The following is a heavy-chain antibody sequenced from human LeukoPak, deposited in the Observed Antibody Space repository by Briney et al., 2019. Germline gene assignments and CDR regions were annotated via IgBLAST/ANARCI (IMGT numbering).Heavy chain of an antibody. CDR3: ARGGWLPVDY. D-gene: IGHD5-18*01. J-gene: IGHJ4*02. Sequence: SETLSLTCTVSGYSISSGYYWGWIRQPPGKGLEWIGSIYHSGSTYYNPSLKSRVTISVDTSKNQFSLNLTSVTAADTAVYYCARGGWLPVDYWGQGTLVTVSS. CDR2: IYHSGST. CDR1: GYSISSGYY. V-gene: IGHV4-38-2*02.